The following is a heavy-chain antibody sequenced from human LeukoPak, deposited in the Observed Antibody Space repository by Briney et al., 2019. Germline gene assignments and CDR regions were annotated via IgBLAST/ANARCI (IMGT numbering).Heavy chain of an antibody. CDR2: ISGSGGST. CDR3: AKDLVSYYYDSSGYQGLDAFDI. V-gene: IGHV3-23*01. CDR1: GFTFSSYA. J-gene: IGHJ3*02. D-gene: IGHD3-22*01. Sequence: GGSLRLSCAASGFTFSSYAMSWVRQAPGKGLEWVSAISGSGGSTYYADSVKGRFTISRDNSKNTLYLQMNSLRAEDTAVYYCAKDLVSYYYDSSGYQGLDAFDIWGQGTMVTVSS.